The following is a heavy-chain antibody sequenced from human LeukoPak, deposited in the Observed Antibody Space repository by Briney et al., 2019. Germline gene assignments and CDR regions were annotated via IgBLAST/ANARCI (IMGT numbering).Heavy chain of an antibody. CDR3: ARDLIARPGAFDI. V-gene: IGHV4-59*01. CDR2: IYYSGST. D-gene: IGHD6-6*01. CDR1: GGSISSYY. J-gene: IGHJ3*02. Sequence: RTSXXLSLTCTVSGGSISSYYWSWVRQPPGKGLEWIGYIYYSGSTNYNPSLKSRVTISVDTSKNQFSLKLSSVTAADTAVYYCARDLIARPGAFDIWGQGTMVTVSS.